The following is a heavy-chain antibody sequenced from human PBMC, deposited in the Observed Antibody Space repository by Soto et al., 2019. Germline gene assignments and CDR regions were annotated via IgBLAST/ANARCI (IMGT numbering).Heavy chain of an antibody. CDR1: GFTFSSYA. CDR3: AKDITIFGVVITQFDY. D-gene: IGHD3-3*01. J-gene: IGHJ4*02. V-gene: IGHV3-23*01. CDR2: ISGSGGST. Sequence: GGSLRLSCAASGFTFSSYAMSWVRQAPGKGLEWVSAISGSGGSTYYADSVKGRFTISRDNSKNTLYLQMNSLRAEDTAVYYCAKDITIFGVVITQFDYWGQGTLVTVSS.